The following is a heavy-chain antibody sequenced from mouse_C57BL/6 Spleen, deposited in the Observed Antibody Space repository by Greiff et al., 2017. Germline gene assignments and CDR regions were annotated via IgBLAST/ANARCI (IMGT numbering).Heavy chain of an antibody. CDR3: VRHGAKDYARDY. V-gene: IGHV10-1*01. Sequence: EVQLVESGGGLVQPKGSLKLSCAASGFSFNTYAMNWVRQAPGKGLEWVARIRSKSNNYATYYADSVKDRFTISRDDSESMLYLQMNNLKTEDTAMYYCVRHGAKDYARDYWGQGTSVTVSS. J-gene: IGHJ4*01. CDR2: IRSKSNNYAT. CDR1: GFSFNTYA.